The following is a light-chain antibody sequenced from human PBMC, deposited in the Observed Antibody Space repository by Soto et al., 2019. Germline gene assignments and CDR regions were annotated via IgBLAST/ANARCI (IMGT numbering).Light chain of an antibody. V-gene: IGLV8-61*01. CDR1: SGSVSTSSY. CDR2: STN. J-gene: IGLJ3*02. CDR3: VLYMGSGAWV. Sequence: QTVVTQEPSFSVSPGGTVTLTCGLSSGSVSTSSYPSWYQQTPGQAPRTLIYSTNTRSSGVPDRFSGSILGNKAALTITGAQADDESDYYCVLYMGSGAWVFGGGTKLTVL.